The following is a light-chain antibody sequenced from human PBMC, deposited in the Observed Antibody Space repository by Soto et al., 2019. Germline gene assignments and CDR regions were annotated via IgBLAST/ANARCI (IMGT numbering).Light chain of an antibody. CDR2: EVS. V-gene: IGLV2-14*01. CDR3: SSYTSSSTYV. CDR1: SSDVGGYNY. Sequence: QSALTQPASVSLSPGHSITISCTGTSSDVGGYNYVSLYQQHPGKAPKLMIYEVSNRPSGVSNRFSGSQSGNTASLTISGLQAEDEADYYCSSYTSSSTYVFGTGTKATVL. J-gene: IGLJ1*01.